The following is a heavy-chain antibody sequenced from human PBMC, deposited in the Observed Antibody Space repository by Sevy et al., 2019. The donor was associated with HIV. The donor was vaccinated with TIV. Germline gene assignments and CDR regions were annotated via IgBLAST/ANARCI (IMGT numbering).Heavy chain of an antibody. CDR3: VKEVSEYSYSDY. D-gene: IGHD5-18*01. J-gene: IGHJ4*02. V-gene: IGHV3-23*01. CDR1: GFTFSNYA. Sequence: GGSLRLSCAASGFTFSNYAMSWVRQTPEKGLEWVSVISGSAHRTYYTDSVKGRFTISRDNSKNMLFLQMNSLRAEDTAVYYCVKEVSEYSYSDYWGQGTLVTVSS. CDR2: ISGSAHRT.